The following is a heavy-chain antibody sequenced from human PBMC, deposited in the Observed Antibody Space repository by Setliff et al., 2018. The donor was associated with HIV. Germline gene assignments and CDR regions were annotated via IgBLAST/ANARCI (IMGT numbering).Heavy chain of an antibody. Sequence: GGSLRLSCAASGFTFSNYGMHWVRQAPGKGLEWVAVIWFDESKRYYADSVKGRFTISRDNSKNTLYLEMSSLRPEDTAFYYSARDRMPHSKLWGCASWGQGTLVTGS. J-gene: IGHJ5*01. CDR1: GFTFSNYG. CDR3: ARDRMPHSKLWGCAS. D-gene: IGHD2-21*01. CDR2: IWFDESKR. V-gene: IGHV3-33*08.